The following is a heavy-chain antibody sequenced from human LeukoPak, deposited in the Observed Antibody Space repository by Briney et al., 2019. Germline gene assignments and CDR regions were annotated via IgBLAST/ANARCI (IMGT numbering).Heavy chain of an antibody. CDR2: IYHSGST. CDR3: ARDYSSGGVDVFDI. D-gene: IGHD6-25*01. V-gene: IGHV4-39*07. CDR1: GGSIYRSSFY. Sequence: IPSETLSLTCNVSGGSIYRSSFYWGWIRQPPGKGLEWIVYIYHSGSTYYNPSLKSRVTISVDRSKNQFSLKLSSVTAVDTAVYYCARDYSSGGVDVFDIWGQGTMVTVSS. J-gene: IGHJ3*02.